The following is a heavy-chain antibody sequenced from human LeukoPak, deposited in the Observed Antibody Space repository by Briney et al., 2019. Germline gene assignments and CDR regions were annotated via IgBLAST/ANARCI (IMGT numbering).Heavy chain of an antibody. D-gene: IGHD5-12*01. CDR1: GGSISSYY. CDR2: INYSGST. Sequence: SETLSLTCTVSGGSISSYYWSWIRQPPGRGLEWIGYINYSGSTNYNPSLTSRVTISVDTSKNQFSLKLSSVTAADTAVYYCARVSGYENFDYWGQGTLVTVSS. CDR3: ARVSGYENFDY. J-gene: IGHJ4*02. V-gene: IGHV4-59*01.